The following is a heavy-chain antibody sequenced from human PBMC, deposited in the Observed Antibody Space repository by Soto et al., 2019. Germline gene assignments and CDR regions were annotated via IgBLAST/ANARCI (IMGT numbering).Heavy chain of an antibody. CDR2: IYHSGST. V-gene: IGHV4-4*02. CDR3: ARRGRTAMVEYYFDY. D-gene: IGHD5-18*01. J-gene: IGHJ4*02. Sequence: SSETLSLTCAVSGGSISSSNWWSWVRQPPGKGLEWIGEIYHSGSTNYNPSLKSRVTISVDKSKNQFSLKLSSVTAADTAVYYCARRGRTAMVEYYFDYWGQGTLVTVSS. CDR1: GGSISSSNW.